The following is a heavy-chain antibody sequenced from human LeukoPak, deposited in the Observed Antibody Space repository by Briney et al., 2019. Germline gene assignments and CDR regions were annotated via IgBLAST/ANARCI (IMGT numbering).Heavy chain of an antibody. D-gene: IGHD3-10*01. J-gene: IGHJ6*02. CDR3: ARDPLTYYYGSGKGRSYYYGMDV. CDR1: GGSISNYY. V-gene: IGHV4-59*12. Sequence: SETLSLTCTVSGGSISNYYWSWIRQPPGKGLEWIGYIYYSGTTNYNPSLKSRVTISVDTSKNQFSLKLSSVTAADTAVYYCARDPLTYYYGSGKGRSYYYGMDVWGQGTTVTVSS. CDR2: IYYSGTT.